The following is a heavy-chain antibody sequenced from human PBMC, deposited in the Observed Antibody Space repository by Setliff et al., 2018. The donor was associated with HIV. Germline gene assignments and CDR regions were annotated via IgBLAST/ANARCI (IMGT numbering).Heavy chain of an antibody. CDR1: GGSFSTYY. Sequence: DTLSLTCTASGGSFSTYYCSWIRQPAGEGPEYIGRVHSTGTTIYNPSLKSRVTMSVDASKNQLSLKLRSVTAADTAVYYCARARITMIGGRLEPYAFDRWGQGTKVTVSS. J-gene: IGHJ3*01. CDR2: VHSTGTT. V-gene: IGHV4-4*07. D-gene: IGHD3-10*01. CDR3: ARARITMIGGRLEPYAFDR.